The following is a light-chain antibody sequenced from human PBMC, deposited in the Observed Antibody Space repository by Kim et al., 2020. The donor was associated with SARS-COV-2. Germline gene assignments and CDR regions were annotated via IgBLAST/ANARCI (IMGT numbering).Light chain of an antibody. CDR3: QVWDSRTVV. V-gene: IGLV3-9*01. CDR1: NIENKN. Sequence: SLSVGQPATIPCGGNNIENKNVHWLHQRPGQAPVLVMYRDKKRPSGIPERLSGSNSGNTATLTISRVEGGDEGDYYCQVWDSRTVVFGGGTKLAVL. CDR2: RDK. J-gene: IGLJ2*01.